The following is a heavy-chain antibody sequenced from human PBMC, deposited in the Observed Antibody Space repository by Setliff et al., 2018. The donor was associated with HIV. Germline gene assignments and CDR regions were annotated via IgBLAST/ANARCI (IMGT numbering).Heavy chain of an antibody. Sequence: GESLKISCTGSGYSFSNHWSGWVRQMPGRGLEWVAIIYPQDSDTRYSPSFEGHVTISADTSRYTAYLQWRALSASDTAIYYCARHRIDISLLVVQDPGPFDLWGRGTMVTVSS. J-gene: IGHJ3*01. CDR3: ARHRIDISLLVVQDPGPFDL. CDR2: IYPQDSDT. V-gene: IGHV5-51*01. D-gene: IGHD3-3*02. CDR1: GYSFSNHW.